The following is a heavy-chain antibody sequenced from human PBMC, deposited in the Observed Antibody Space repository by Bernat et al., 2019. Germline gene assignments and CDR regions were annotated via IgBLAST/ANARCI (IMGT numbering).Heavy chain of an antibody. V-gene: IGHV4-39*01. CDR2: IYYSGST. CDR1: GGSISSSSYY. D-gene: IGHD2-2*01. Sequence: QLQLQESGPGLVKPSETLSLTCTVSGGSISSSSYYWGWIRQPPGKGLEWIGGIYYSGSTYYNPSLKSRVTISVDTAKNQFSLKLSSVTAADTAVYYCARLPTVGRVVPAALFDYWGQGTLVTVSS. J-gene: IGHJ4*02. CDR3: ARLPTVGRVVPAALFDY.